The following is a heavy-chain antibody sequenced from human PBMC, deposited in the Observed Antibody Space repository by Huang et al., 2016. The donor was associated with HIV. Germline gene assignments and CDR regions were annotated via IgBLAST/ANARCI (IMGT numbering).Heavy chain of an antibody. V-gene: IGHV3-74*01. J-gene: IGHJ4*02. D-gene: IGHD3-22*01. CDR2: INSEGRST. Sequence: EVQLVESGGGLVQPGGSLRLSCAASGFSSSSYWMHWVRQAPGKGRGWGSRINSEGRSTSYADSVTGRFTIPRDNAKNTLYLQMNSLRAEDTAVYYCARDPRIQSWLNFFDYWGQGTLVSVSS. CDR1: GFSSSSYW. CDR3: ARDPRIQSWLNFFDY.